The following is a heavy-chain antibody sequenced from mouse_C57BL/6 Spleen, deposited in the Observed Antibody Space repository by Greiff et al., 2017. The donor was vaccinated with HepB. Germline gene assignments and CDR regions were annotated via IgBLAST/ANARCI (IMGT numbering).Heavy chain of an antibody. CDR2: ISSGSSTI. V-gene: IGHV5-17*01. CDR3: ARRSYWYFDV. CDR1: GFTFSDYG. J-gene: IGHJ1*03. Sequence: EVQLVESGGGLVKPGGSLKLSCAASGFTFSDYGMHWVRQAPEKGLEWVAYISSGSSTIYYADTVKGRFTISRDNAKNTLFLQMTSLRSEATAMYYCARRSYWYFDVWGTGTTVTVSS.